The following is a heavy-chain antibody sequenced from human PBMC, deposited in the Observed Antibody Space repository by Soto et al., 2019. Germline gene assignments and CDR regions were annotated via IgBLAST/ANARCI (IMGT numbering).Heavy chain of an antibody. CDR3: ERGGYSRGWYGAFDI. D-gene: IGHD6-19*01. J-gene: IGHJ3*02. V-gene: IGHV4-31*03. CDR1: GGSISSGGYY. Sequence: SETLSLTCTVSGGSISSGGYYWSWIRQHPGKGLEWIGYIYYSGSTYYNPSLKSRVTISVDTSKNQFSLKLSSVTAAAAAVYSCERGGYSRGWYGAFDIWGQGTMVTVSS. CDR2: IYYSGST.